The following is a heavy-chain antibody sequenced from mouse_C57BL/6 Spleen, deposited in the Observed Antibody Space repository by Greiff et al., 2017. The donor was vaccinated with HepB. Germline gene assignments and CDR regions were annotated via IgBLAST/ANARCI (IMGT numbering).Heavy chain of an antibody. CDR1: GFTFSDYY. CDR3: AREDYGSPFDV. D-gene: IGHD1-1*01. J-gene: IGHJ1*03. Sequence: EVMLVASEGGLVQPGRSMKLSCTASGFTFSDYYMAWVRQVPEKGLEWVANINYDGSSTYYLDSLKSRFIISRDNAKNILYLQMSSLKSEDTATYYCAREDYGSPFDVWGTGTTVTVSS. CDR2: INYDGSST. V-gene: IGHV5-16*01.